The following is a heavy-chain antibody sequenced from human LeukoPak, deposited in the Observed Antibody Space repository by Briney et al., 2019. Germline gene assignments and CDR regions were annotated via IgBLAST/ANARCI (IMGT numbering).Heavy chain of an antibody. Sequence: SQTLSLTCTVSGGSISSGDYYWSWIRQPPGKGREWIGYIYYSGSTYYNPSLKSRVTISVDTSKNQFSLKLSSVTAADTAVYYCARGRSSSYHYYYYYYMDVWGKGTTVTASS. D-gene: IGHD2-2*02. CDR3: ARGRSSSYHYYYYYYMDV. CDR1: GGSISSGDYY. V-gene: IGHV4-30-4*08. CDR2: IYYSGST. J-gene: IGHJ6*03.